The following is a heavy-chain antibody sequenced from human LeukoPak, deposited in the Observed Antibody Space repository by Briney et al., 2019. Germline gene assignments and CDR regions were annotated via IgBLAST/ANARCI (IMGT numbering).Heavy chain of an antibody. V-gene: IGHV3-21*01. Sequence: PGGSLRLSCAASGFTFSSYSMNWVRQAPGKGLEWVSSISSSSSYIYYADSVKGRFTISRDNAKNSLYLQMNSLRAEDTAEYYCASGGQLGSDYYYYMDVWGKGTTVTVSS. J-gene: IGHJ6*03. CDR1: GFTFSSYS. CDR2: ISSSSSYI. D-gene: IGHD7-27*01. CDR3: ASGGQLGSDYYYYMDV.